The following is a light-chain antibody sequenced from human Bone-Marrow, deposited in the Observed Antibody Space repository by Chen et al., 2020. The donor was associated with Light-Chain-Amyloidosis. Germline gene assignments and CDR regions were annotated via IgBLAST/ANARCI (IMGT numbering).Light chain of an antibody. J-gene: IGLJ1*01. Sequence: QSALTQPASVSGSPGQSITISCTGTSSDVGGDNHVSWYQQHPDKAPQLMIYEVTTRPSWVPDRFSGSKSDNTASLTISGLQTEDEADYFFSSYTITNTLVFGSGTRVTVL. CDR3: SSYTITNTLV. V-gene: IGLV2-14*01. CDR2: EVT. CDR1: SSDVGGDNH.